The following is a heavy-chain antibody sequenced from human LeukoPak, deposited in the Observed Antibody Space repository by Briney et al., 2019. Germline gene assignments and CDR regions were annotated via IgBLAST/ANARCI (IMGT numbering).Heavy chain of an antibody. V-gene: IGHV7-4-1*02. J-gene: IGHJ4*02. Sequence: ASVRVSCKASGYTFSSYGMNWVRQAPGQGLEGMGGINTDTGNPTYAQGFTGRFVFSLDTSVSTAYLQISSLKAEDTAVYYCARRDHSGSYQISPGDFDYWGQGTLVTVSS. CDR2: INTDTGNP. D-gene: IGHD1-26*01. CDR3: ARRDHSGSYQISPGDFDY. CDR1: GYTFSSYG.